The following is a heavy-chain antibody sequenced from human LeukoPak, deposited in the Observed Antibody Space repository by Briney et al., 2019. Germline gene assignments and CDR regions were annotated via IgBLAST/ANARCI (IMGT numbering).Heavy chain of an antibody. D-gene: IGHD3-9*01. V-gene: IGHV1-2*02. CDR2: INPNSGGT. CDR1: GYTFTGYY. CDR3: ARVGGYDILTGYYRY. J-gene: IGHJ4*02. Sequence: GASVKVSCKASGYTFTGYYMHWVRQAPGQGLEWMGWINPNSGGTNYAQKFQGRVTMTRDTSISTAYMELSRLRSDDTAVYYCARVGGYDILTGYYRYWGQGTLVTVSS.